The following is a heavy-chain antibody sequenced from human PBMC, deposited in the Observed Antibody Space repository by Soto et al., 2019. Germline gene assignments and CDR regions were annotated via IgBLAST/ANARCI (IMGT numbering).Heavy chain of an antibody. D-gene: IGHD2-21*01. V-gene: IGHV3-30*18. Sequence: PGGSLGPSCKASGFSFNTYVMDWARQAPGKGLEWVARILYDGSKEYYADPVKGRFNISRDNSKNTLYLQMDRLRVEDTAVYFCAKGLALMADHWGQGTPVTVSS. CDR1: GFSFNTYV. CDR3: AKGLALMADH. CDR2: ILYDGSKE. J-gene: IGHJ4*02.